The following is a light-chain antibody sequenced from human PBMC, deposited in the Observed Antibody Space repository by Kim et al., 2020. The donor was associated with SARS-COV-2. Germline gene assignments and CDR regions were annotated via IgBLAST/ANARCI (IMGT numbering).Light chain of an antibody. V-gene: IGKV1-39*01. J-gene: IGKJ2*01. CDR3: QQGYNTPYT. CDR2: AAS. CDR1: QRISSY. Sequence: DIQMTQSPSSLSASVGDRVTITCRASQRISSYLNWYQQKPGKAPNLLIYAASSLQSGVPSRFSGSGSGTDFTLTISSLQPEDFATYYCQQGYNTPYTFGQGTKLEI.